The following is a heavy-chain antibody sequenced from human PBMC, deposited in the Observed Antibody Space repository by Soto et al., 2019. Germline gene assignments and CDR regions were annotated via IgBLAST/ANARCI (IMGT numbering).Heavy chain of an antibody. CDR1: ELIVSTNY. V-gene: IGHV3-66*01. J-gene: IGHJ4*02. D-gene: IGHD1-1*01. CDR2: IYTAGAT. Sequence: EVQLMESGGGLVQPGGSLRLSCVASELIVSTNYMGWVRQAPGKGLEWVSVIYTAGATYYADSVQDRFSISRDGAKNTLYIQMDSLRVDDTAVYYCARGWRRATTFAYWGQGTLVTVSS. CDR3: ARGWRRATTFAY.